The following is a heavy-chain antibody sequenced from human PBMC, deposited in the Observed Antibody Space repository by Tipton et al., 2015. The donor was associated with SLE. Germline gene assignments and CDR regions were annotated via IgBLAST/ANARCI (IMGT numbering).Heavy chain of an antibody. CDR3: ARRHYSGPFDS. D-gene: IGHD5-12*01. V-gene: IGHV4-59*02. CDR1: GASVSSFC. J-gene: IGHJ4*02. CDR2: IFYTGST. Sequence: TLSLTCTVSGASVSSFCWNWIRQSPGKGLEWIGSIFYTGSTYYNPSLKSRVSFSIDTSKHQFSLKLNSVTAADTAVYYCARRHYSGPFDSWGQGTLVTVSS.